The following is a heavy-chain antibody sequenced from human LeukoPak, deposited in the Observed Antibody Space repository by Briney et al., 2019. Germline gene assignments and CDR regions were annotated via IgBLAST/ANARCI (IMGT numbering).Heavy chain of an antibody. CDR3: ARHRSGSFPH. V-gene: IGHV4-59*08. J-gene: IGHJ4*02. CDR2: IYYSGST. D-gene: IGHD1-26*01. Sequence: PSETLSLTCTVSGGSISTYYWSWIRQPPGKGLEWIGYIYYSGSTNYNPSLNSRVTISVDTSKNQFSLKLSSVTAADTAVYYCARHRSGSFPHWGQGTLVTVSS. CDR1: GGSISTYY.